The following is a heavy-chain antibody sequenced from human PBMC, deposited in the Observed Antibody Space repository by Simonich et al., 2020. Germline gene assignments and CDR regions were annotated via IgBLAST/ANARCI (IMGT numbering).Heavy chain of an antibody. J-gene: IGHJ4*02. CDR2: KWDDGSNK. V-gene: IGHV3-33*01. CDR3: ARERTAAGEAFDY. Sequence: QVQLVESGGGVVQPGRSLRLSCAASGFTFSSYGMHWVRQAPGKGVEWVAVKWDDGSNKDYADSVKGRFTISRDNSKNTLYLQMNSLRAEDTAVYYCARERTAAGEAFDYWGQGTLVTVSS. CDR1: GFTFSSYG. D-gene: IGHD6-13*01.